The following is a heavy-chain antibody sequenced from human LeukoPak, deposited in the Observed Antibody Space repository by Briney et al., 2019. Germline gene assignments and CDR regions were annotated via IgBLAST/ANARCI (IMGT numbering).Heavy chain of an antibody. CDR3: AKDSYDSSGSRYDY. CDR1: GFTFSDYA. CDR2: ISDRGDRT. D-gene: IGHD3-22*01. V-gene: IGHV3-23*01. Sequence: GGSLRLSCAASGFTFSDYAMSWVRQAPGKGLEWVSAISDRGDRTWDADSVKGRVTISRDNYKNTLFLQMNSLRAEDTAIYYCAKDSYDSSGSRYDYWGQGTLVAVSS. J-gene: IGHJ4*02.